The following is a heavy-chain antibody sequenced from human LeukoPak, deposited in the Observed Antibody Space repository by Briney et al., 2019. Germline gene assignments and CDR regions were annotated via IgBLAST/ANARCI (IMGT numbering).Heavy chain of an antibody. Sequence: GASVKVSCKASGYTFTSYAMNWVRQAPGQGLEWMGWINTNTGNPTYAQGFTGWFVFSLDTSVSTAYLQISSLKAEDTAVYYCASSPDIVVVPAAPDYWGQGTLVTVSS. CDR3: ASSPDIVVVPAAPDY. D-gene: IGHD2-2*01. CDR1: GYTFTSYA. J-gene: IGHJ4*02. CDR2: INTNTGNP. V-gene: IGHV7-4-1*02.